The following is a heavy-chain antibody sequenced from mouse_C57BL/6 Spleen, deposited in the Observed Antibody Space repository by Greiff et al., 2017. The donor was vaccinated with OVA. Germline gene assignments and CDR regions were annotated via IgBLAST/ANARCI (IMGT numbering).Heavy chain of an antibody. CDR1: GYTFTSYW. CDR2: IDPSDSYT. CDR3: ARAQATGFDY. D-gene: IGHD3-2*02. J-gene: IGHJ2*01. V-gene: IGHV1-69*01. Sequence: VQLQQPGAELVMPGASVKLSCKASGYTFTSYWMHWVKQRPGQGLEWIGEIDPSDSYTNYNQKFKGKSTLTVDKSSSTAYMQLSSLTSEDSAVYYCARAQATGFDYWGQGTTLTVSS.